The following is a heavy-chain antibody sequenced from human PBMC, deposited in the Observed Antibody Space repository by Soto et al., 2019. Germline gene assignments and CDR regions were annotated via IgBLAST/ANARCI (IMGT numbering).Heavy chain of an antibody. CDR1: GDSISSYY. CDR2: IYTSGST. J-gene: IGHJ2*01. V-gene: IGHV4-4*07. CDR3: AIVTGAAGIGYFDL. Sequence: QVQLQESGPGLVKPSETLSLTCTVSGDSISSYYWSWIRQPAGKGLEWIGRIYTSGSTNYNPSLKSRVTMSVDTSKNQFSLKLSSVTAADTAVYYCAIVTGAAGIGYFDLWGRGTLVTVSS. D-gene: IGHD6-13*01.